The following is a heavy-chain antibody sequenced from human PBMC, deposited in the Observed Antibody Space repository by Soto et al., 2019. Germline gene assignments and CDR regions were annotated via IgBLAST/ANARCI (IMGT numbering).Heavy chain of an antibody. D-gene: IGHD2-2*02. CDR1: GFTFSSYG. V-gene: IGHV3-33*01. CDR3: ARGLEPADIPLAY. Sequence: PGRSLRLSCAASGFTFSSYGMHWVRQAPGKGLERVALIWYDGSNKYQADSVKGRFTISRDNSKNTLYLQMNNLRAEDTAVYYCARGLEPADIPLAYWGQGTLVTVSS. CDR2: IWYDGSNK. J-gene: IGHJ4*02.